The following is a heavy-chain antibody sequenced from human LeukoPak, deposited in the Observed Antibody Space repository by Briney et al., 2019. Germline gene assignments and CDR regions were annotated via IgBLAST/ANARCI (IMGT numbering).Heavy chain of an antibody. CDR3: GRAQQGAAGGRYYYHGVDV. CDR1: GGSISSAGYY. D-gene: IGHD6-13*01. J-gene: IGHJ6*02. V-gene: IGHV4-31*03. Sequence: SQTLSLTCTVSGGSISSAGYYWSWIRQHPGTGLEWIGYIYYSGSTYYNPSLKSRVIISVDTSKNQFSLKLSSVTAADTAVYYCGRAQQGAAGGRYYYHGVDVWGQGTTVTVSS. CDR2: IYYSGST.